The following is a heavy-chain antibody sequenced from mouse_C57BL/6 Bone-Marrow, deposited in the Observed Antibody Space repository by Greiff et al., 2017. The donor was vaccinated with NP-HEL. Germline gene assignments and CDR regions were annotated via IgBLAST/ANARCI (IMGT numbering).Heavy chain of an antibody. CDR3: AREPLHNSGSSYRYFDV. CDR1: GYSFTSGYF. V-gene: IGHV3-6*01. J-gene: IGHJ1*03. Sequence: EVKLMESGPGLVKPSQSLSLTCSVSGYSFTSGYFWCWIRQSPGNKLEWGGYISYDGSNNYNPSLKNRISITPDTSKNQFFLKLNSVTTEDTATYYCAREPLHNSGSSYRYFDVWGTGTTVTVSS. CDR2: ISYDGSN. D-gene: IGHD1-1*01.